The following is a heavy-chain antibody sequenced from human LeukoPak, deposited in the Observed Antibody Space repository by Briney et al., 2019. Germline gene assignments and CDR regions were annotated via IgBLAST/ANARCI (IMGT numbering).Heavy chain of an antibody. Sequence: ASVKVSCKASGYTFTSYYMHWVRQAPGPGLQWMRWINPNSGCTKYAQKFPGRLIRSRDSSFSTPYMELSRLRSDDTAVCFSVREEKYIVATMVGAEIGEDWGQGTLVTVSS. D-gene: IGHD5-12*01. J-gene: IGHJ4*02. CDR1: GYTFTSYY. CDR3: VREEKYIVATMVGAEIGED. CDR2: INPNSGCT. V-gene: IGHV1-2*02.